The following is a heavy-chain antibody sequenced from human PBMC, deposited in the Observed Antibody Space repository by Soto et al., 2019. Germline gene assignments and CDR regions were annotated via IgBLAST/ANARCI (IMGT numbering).Heavy chain of an antibody. J-gene: IGHJ6*02. D-gene: IGHD3-10*01. CDR3: AKGLYYYGSGSYVRDPLNKGMDV. CDR1: GFTFSSYS. CDR2: ISYDGSNK. Sequence: GGSLRLSCAASGFTFSSYSMNWVRQAPGKGLEWVAVISYDGSNKYYADSVKGRFTISRDNSKNTLYLQMNSLRAEDTAVYYCAKGLYYYGSGSYVRDPLNKGMDVWGQGTTVTVSS. V-gene: IGHV3-30*18.